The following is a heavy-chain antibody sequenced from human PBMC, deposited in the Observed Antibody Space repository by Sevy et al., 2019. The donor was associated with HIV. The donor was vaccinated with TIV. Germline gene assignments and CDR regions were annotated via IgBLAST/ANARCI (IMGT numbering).Heavy chain of an antibody. J-gene: IGHJ6*02. CDR3: TTDRQWELLIYYYYGMDV. CDR2: IKSKTDGGTT. V-gene: IGHV3-15*01. CDR1: GFTFSNAW. D-gene: IGHD1-26*01. Sequence: GGSLRLSCAASGFTFSNAWMSWVRQAPGKGLEWVGRIKSKTDGGTTDYAAPVKGRFTISRDDSKNTLYLQMNSLKTEDTAVYYCTTDRQWELLIYYYYGMDVWGLGTTVTVSS.